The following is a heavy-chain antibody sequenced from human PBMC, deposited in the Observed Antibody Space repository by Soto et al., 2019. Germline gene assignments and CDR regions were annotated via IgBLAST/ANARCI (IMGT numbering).Heavy chain of an antibody. CDR1: GYSFSDDW. V-gene: IGHV5-51*01. Sequence: GESLKISCKASGYSFSDDWIGWVRQRPGKGLEWMGIIYPDDSDIRSSPSFQGQVTLSDDKSTTTAYLQWSSLKASDTAIYYCARCLYDTGGGGAFDIWGQGTMVTVSS. CDR2: IYPDDSDI. D-gene: IGHD3-22*01. J-gene: IGHJ3*02. CDR3: ARCLYDTGGGGAFDI.